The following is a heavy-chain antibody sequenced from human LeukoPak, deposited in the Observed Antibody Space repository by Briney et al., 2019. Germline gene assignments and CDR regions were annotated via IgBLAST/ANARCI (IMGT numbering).Heavy chain of an antibody. V-gene: IGHV5-51*01. CDR2: IYPGDSDT. CDR1: GYSFTSHW. D-gene: IGHD3-22*01. CDR3: ARLDYYDSSGYQNSFDY. J-gene: IGHJ4*02. Sequence: GESLKISCKGSGYSFTSHWIGWVRQMPGKGLEWMGIIYPGDSDTRYSPSFQGQVTISADKSISTAYLQWSSLKASDTAMYYCARLDYYDSSGYQNSFDYWGQGTLVTVSS.